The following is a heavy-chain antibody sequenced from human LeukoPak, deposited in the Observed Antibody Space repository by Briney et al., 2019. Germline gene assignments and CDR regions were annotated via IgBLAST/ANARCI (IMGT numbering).Heavy chain of an antibody. J-gene: IGHJ2*01. CDR2: IWYDGSNK. D-gene: IGHD1-26*01. Sequence: GGSLRLSCAASGFTFSSYGMHWVRQAPGKGLEWVAVIWYDGSNKYYADSVKGRFTISRDNSKNTLYLQMNSLRAEDTAVYYCARGLGVGAQVLDLWGRGTLVTVSS. CDR1: GFTFSSYG. CDR3: ARGLGVGAQVLDL. V-gene: IGHV3-33*01.